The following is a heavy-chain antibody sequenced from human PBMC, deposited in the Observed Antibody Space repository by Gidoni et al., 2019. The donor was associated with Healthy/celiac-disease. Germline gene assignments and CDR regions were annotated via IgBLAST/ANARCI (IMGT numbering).Heavy chain of an antibody. J-gene: IGHJ6*02. Sequence: QITLKESGPTLVKPTQTLTLTCTFSGFSLSTSGVGVGWIRQPPGKALEWLALIYWNDDKRYSPSLKSRLTITKDTSKNQVVLTMTNMDPVDTATYYCAHSLVRFRITGTDGDYYYYYGMDVWGQGTTVTVSS. CDR3: AHSLVRFRITGTDGDYYYYYGMDV. D-gene: IGHD1-20*01. CDR2: IYWNDDK. CDR1: GFSLSTSGVG. V-gene: IGHV2-5*01.